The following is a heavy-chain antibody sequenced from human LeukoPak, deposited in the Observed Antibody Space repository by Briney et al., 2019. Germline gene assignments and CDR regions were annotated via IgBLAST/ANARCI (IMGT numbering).Heavy chain of an antibody. CDR2: IYYSGST. V-gene: IGHV4-59*01. D-gene: IGHD4-17*01. CDR1: GGSISSYY. CDR3: ARGSDYGEPFDY. Sequence: PSETLSLTCTVSGGSISSYYWSCIRQPPGKGLEWIGYIYYSGSTNYNPSLKSRVTISVDTSKNQFSLKLSSVTAADTAVYYCARGSDYGEPFDYWGQGTLFTVSS. J-gene: IGHJ4*02.